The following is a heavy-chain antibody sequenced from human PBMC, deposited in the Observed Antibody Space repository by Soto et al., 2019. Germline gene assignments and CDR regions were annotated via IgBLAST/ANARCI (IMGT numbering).Heavy chain of an antibody. CDR2: INAGYGNT. D-gene: IGHD7-27*01. CDR1: GYTFSSYA. Sequence: EAPVKVSCKASGYTFSSYAMHWVLQAPGQRLEWMGWINAGYGNTKSSQKFQDRVTISRDTSASTAYMELTSLRSEDAAVYYCARDTGDGPLDFGAQGTLVPVPS. V-gene: IGHV1-3*01. CDR3: ARDTGDGPLDF. J-gene: IGHJ4*02.